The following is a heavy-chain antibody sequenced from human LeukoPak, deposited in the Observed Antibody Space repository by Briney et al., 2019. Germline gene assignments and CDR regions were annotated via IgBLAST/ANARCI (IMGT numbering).Heavy chain of an antibody. Sequence: SETLSLTCAVSGGSFSGYYWSWIRQPPGKGLEWIGEINHSGSTNYNPSLKSRVTISVDTSKNQFSLQLSSVTAADTAVYYCARVGAYYDFWSGSKRWFDPWGQGTLVTVSS. CDR3: ARVGAYYDFWSGSKRWFDP. CDR1: GGSFSGYY. CDR2: INHSGST. D-gene: IGHD3-3*01. V-gene: IGHV4-34*01. J-gene: IGHJ5*02.